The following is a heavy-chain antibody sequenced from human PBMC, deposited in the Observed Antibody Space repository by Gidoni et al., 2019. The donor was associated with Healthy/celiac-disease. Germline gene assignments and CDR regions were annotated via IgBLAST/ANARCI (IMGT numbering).Heavy chain of an antibody. D-gene: IGHD5-12*01. CDR2: ISVSGGST. CDR1: GVTFGRVA. V-gene: IGHV3-23*04. J-gene: IGHJ3*02. Sequence: EVQLVESGGGLVQPGGSLRLSCAAPGVTFGRVAMSWVRQAHGKGLEWVAAISVSGGSTYYADSVKGRFTISRDNSKNTLYLQMNSLRAEDTAVYYCANERRGEWLRSDAFDIWGQGTMVTVSS. CDR3: ANERRGEWLRSDAFDI.